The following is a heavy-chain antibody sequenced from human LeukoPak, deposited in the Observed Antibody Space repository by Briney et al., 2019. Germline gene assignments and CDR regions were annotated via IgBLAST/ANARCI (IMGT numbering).Heavy chain of an antibody. D-gene: IGHD5-12*01. CDR2: INPSAGST. V-gene: IGHV1-46*01. CDR3: AIVGLRHTFDY. Sequence: ASVKVSCKASGYTFTNYFMHWVRQAPGQGLEWMGIINPSAGSTTYAQKFQGRLTLTRDMSTSTVYMDLSSLRSEDTAIYYCAIVGLRHTFDYWGQGTLVTVSS. CDR1: GYTFTNYF. J-gene: IGHJ4*02.